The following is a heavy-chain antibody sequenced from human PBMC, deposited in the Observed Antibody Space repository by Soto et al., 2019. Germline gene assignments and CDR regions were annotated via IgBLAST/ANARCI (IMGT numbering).Heavy chain of an antibody. CDR1: GFTFIRYW. Sequence: GGSLRLSCAASGFTFIRYWMHWVRQDSWKGLVWVSCINSDGTGTRYADSVKGRFTVSRDNAKTSLYLQMDSLRNEDTAVYYCARFFGSGFDYWGQGTLVTVSS. CDR3: ARFFGSGFDY. D-gene: IGHD6-19*01. V-gene: IGHV3-74*01. J-gene: IGHJ4*02. CDR2: INSDGTGT.